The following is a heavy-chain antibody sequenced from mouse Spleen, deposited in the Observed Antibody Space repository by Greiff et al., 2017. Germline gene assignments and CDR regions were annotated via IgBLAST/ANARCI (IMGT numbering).Heavy chain of an antibody. CDR1: GYTFTSYW. D-gene: IGHD2-4*01. Sequence: QVQLQQPGAELVKPGASVKMSCKASGYTFTSYWITWVKQRPGQGLEWIGDIYPGSGSTNYNEKFKSKATLTVDTSSSTAYMQLSSLTSEDSAVYYWARKTLGALYYDYDDGPWGQGTTLTVSS. V-gene: IGHV1-55*01. CDR2: IYPGSGST. CDR3: ARKTLGALYYDYDDGP. J-gene: IGHJ2*01.